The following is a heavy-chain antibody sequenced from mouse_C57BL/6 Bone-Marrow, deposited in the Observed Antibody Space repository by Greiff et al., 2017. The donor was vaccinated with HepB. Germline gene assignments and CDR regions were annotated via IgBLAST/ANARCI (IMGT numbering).Heavy chain of an antibody. J-gene: IGHJ4*01. CDR1: GFSLSTSGMG. Sequence: QVTLKVCGPGILQSSQTLSLTCSFSGFSLSTSGMGVSWIRQPSGKGLEWLAHIYWDDDKRDNPSLNSRLTISNDTSRNQVFLKITSVDTADTATYYCARITTVVARDAMDYWGQGTSVTVSS. D-gene: IGHD1-1*01. CDR3: ARITTVVARDAMDY. CDR2: IYWDDDK. V-gene: IGHV8-12*01.